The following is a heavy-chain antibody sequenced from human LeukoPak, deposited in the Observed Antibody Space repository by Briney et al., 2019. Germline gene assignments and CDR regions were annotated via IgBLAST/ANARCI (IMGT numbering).Heavy chain of an antibody. J-gene: IGHJ6*03. CDR3: ARESFGTPDGHYYYYYMDV. V-gene: IGHV1-18*01. D-gene: IGHD1-14*01. CDR2: ISGYNGNT. CDR1: GYTFTSYG. Sequence: ASVKVSCKASGYTFTSYGISWVRQAPGQGLEWMGWISGYNGNTNYVQELQGRVTMTTDTSTSTAYMELRSLRSDDTAVYYCARESFGTPDGHYYYYYMDVWGKGTTVTVSS.